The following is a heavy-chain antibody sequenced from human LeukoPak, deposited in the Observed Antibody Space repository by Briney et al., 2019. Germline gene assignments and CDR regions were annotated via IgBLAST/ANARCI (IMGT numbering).Heavy chain of an antibody. Sequence: PGRSLRLSCAASGFTFSSYGMHWVRQAPGKGLEWVAVISYDGSNKYYADSVKGRFTISRDNSKNTLYLQMNSLRAEDTAVYYCAKDQDYGDYFRLADAFDIWGQGTMVTVSS. V-gene: IGHV3-30*18. J-gene: IGHJ3*02. CDR3: AKDQDYGDYFRLADAFDI. CDR1: GFTFSSYG. CDR2: ISYDGSNK. D-gene: IGHD4-17*01.